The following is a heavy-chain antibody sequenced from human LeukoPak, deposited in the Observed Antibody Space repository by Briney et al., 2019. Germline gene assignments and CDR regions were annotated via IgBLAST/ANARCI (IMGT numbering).Heavy chain of an antibody. D-gene: IGHD5-12*01. CDR1: GGTFSSYA. CDR3: ARGSGYSGYGGINDAFDI. J-gene: IGHJ3*02. V-gene: IGHV1-46*01. Sequence: ASVKVSCKASGGTFSSYAISWVRQAPGQGLEWMGIINPSGGSTSYAQKFQGRVTMTRDTSTSTAYMELRSLRSDDTAVYCCARGSGYSGYGGINDAFDIWGQGTMVTVSS. CDR2: INPSGGST.